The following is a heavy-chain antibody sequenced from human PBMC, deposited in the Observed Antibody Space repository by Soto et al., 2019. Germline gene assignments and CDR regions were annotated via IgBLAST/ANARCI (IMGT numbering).Heavy chain of an antibody. D-gene: IGHD3-3*01. CDR3: ARGVSIFGNGDYGMDV. V-gene: IGHV4-30-4*01. CDR2: IYYSGST. CDR1: GGSISSGDYY. Sequence: QVQLQESGPGLVKPSQTLSLTCTVSGGSISSGDYYWSWIRQPPGKGLEWIGYIYYSGSTYYNPSLKSRVTISVDTSKNQFSLKLSSVTAADTAVYYCARGVSIFGNGDYGMDVWGQGTTVTVSS. J-gene: IGHJ6*02.